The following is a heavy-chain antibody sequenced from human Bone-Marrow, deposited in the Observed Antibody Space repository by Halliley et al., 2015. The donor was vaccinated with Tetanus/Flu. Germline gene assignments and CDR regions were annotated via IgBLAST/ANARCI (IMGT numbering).Heavy chain of an antibody. D-gene: IGHD1-26*01. J-gene: IGHJ4*02. Sequence: TLSLTCTVSGGSFSSYYWSWIRQPPGKGLEWIGYIYYTGVTNYNPSLKSRVTLSIDTSKNQFSLKLSSVTAADTAVYYCARDRSGSSDFWGQGPLAPVSS. CDR2: IYYTGVT. CDR3: ARDRSGSSDF. V-gene: IGHV4-59*01. CDR1: GGSFSSYY.